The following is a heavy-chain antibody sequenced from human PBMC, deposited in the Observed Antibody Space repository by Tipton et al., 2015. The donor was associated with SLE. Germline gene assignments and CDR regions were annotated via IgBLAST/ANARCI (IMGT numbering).Heavy chain of an antibody. D-gene: IGHD2-8*02. CDR1: GGSISSGGYY. CDR2: IYYSGST. Sequence: TLSLTCTVSGGSISSGGYYWSWIRQHPGKGLEWIGYIYYSGSTYYNPSLKSRVTISVDTFKNQFSLKLSSVTAADTAVYYCARESYPGLVVYAHNWFDPWGKGTLVTVSA. J-gene: IGHJ5*02. V-gene: IGHV4-31*03. CDR3: ARESYPGLVVYAHNWFDP.